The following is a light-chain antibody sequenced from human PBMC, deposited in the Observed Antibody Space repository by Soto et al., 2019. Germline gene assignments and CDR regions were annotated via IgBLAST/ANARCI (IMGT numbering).Light chain of an antibody. Sequence: QSALTQPASVSGSPGQSITISCTGTSSDGGTYNLVSWYQIRPGEAPKLMIYEGSKRPTRVSNRFSGSKSGDTASLTISGLQAEDEADYYCCSYAGSPTWVFGGGTKVTVL. V-gene: IGLV2-23*01. CDR2: EGS. CDR1: SSDGGTYNL. CDR3: CSYAGSPTWV. J-gene: IGLJ3*02.